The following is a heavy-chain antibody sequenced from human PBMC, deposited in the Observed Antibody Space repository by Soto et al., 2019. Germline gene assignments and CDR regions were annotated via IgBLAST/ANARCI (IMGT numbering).Heavy chain of an antibody. CDR2: TYFRSKWYN. CDR1: GDSVSSNTAS. V-gene: IGHV6-1*01. J-gene: IGHJ5*02. Sequence: SQTLSLTCAISGDSVSSNTASWNWIRQSPSRGLEWLGMTYFRSKWYNDYAVSVKSRIIINPDTSNNQLSLQLNSVPPEDTAVYFCTKGNNLGRKPGYGFDPWGHGIMVTVSS. D-gene: IGHD4-17*01. CDR3: TKGNNLGRKPGYGFDP.